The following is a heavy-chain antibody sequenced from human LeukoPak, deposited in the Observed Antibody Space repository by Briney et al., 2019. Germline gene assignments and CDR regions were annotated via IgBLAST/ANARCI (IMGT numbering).Heavy chain of an antibody. CDR2: VYTTGTT. CDR1: GDSISGSY. CDR3: ATVSGAGGFLHK. Sequence: SETLSLTCTVSGDSISGSYWSWVRQPAGKGLEWIGRVYTTGTTNFNPSLKSRLTMSVDASKKQLYLRLNSVTAADTAIYFCATVSGAGGFLHKWGQGILVTVSS. V-gene: IGHV4-4*07. J-gene: IGHJ4*02. D-gene: IGHD7-27*01.